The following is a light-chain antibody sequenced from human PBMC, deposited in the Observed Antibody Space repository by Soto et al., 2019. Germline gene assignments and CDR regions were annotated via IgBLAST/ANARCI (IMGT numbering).Light chain of an antibody. CDR1: QSVSSSY. CDR3: QQNGSSA. V-gene: IGKV3-20*01. CDR2: GAS. Sequence: EIVLTQSPGTLSLSPGERATLSCRASQSVSSSYLAWYQQKPVQAPRLLIYGASSRATGIPDRFSGSGSGTDFTLPISRMEPEDFAVDYCQQNGSSAFGQGTKVDIK. J-gene: IGKJ1*01.